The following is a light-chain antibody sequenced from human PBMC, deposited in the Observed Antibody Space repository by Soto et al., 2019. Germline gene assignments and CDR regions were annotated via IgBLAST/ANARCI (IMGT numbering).Light chain of an antibody. J-gene: IGKJ5*01. CDR2: DVS. Sequence: IVLIQSPATLSVSPGERATLSCRASQNISNYLIWYQQKPGQAPRLLIYDVSNRATDIPARFSGSGSGTDFTLTISSLDPEDFAVYYCQQRHNWPITFGQGTRLEIK. V-gene: IGKV3-11*01. CDR1: QNISNY. CDR3: QQRHNWPIT.